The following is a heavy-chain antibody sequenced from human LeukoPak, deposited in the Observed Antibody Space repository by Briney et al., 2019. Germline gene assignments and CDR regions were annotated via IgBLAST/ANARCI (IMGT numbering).Heavy chain of an antibody. D-gene: IGHD5-12*01. J-gene: IGHJ4*02. Sequence: RGSLRLSCAVSGITLSNYGMSWVRQAPGKGLEWVAGISDSGGRTNYADSVKGRFTISRDNSKNTLFLQMNSLRAEDTAIYYCAKGAYDYIEIGYFDSWGQGTLVTVSS. CDR2: ISDSGGRT. V-gene: IGHV3-23*01. CDR1: GITLSNYG. CDR3: AKGAYDYIEIGYFDS.